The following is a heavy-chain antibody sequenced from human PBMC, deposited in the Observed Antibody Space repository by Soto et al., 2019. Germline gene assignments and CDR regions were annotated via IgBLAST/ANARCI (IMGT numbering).Heavy chain of an antibody. D-gene: IGHD6-13*01. CDR3: ARDWAAAGPFDS. CDR1: GYTFTSYG. Sequence: QVQLVQSGAEVKKPGASVKVSCKASGYTFTSYGISWVRQAPGQGLEWMGWISAYNGNTNYAQKPQGRVTMTTDTPTSTAHMELRSLRSDDTAVYDCARDWAAAGPFDSWGQGTLVTVSS. J-gene: IGHJ5*01. V-gene: IGHV1-18*01. CDR2: ISAYNGNT.